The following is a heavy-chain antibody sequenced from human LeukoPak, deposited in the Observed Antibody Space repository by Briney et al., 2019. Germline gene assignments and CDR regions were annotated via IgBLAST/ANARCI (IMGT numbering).Heavy chain of an antibody. V-gene: IGHV1-2*02. CDR3: ARDPRLERYSYGKNWFDP. CDR2: INPNSGGT. CDR1: GYTFTGYY. Sequence: GASVKVSCKASGYTFTGYYMHWVRQAPGQGLEWMGWINPNSGGTNYAQKFQGRVTMTRDTSISTAYMELSRLRSDDTAVYYCARDPRLERYSYGKNWFDPWGQGTLVTVSS. D-gene: IGHD5-18*01. J-gene: IGHJ5*02.